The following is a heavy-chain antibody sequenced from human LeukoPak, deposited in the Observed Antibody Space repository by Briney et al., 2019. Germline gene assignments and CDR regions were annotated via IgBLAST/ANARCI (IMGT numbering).Heavy chain of an antibody. D-gene: IGHD6-19*01. CDR2: INHSGST. CDR1: GGSFSGYY. Sequence: PSETLSLTCAVYGGSFSGYYWSWIRQPPGKGLEWIGEINHSGSTNYNPSLKSRATISVDTSKNQFSLKLSSVTAADTAVYYCAVTISSGWSFDYWGQGTLVTVSS. J-gene: IGHJ4*02. CDR3: AVTISSGWSFDY. V-gene: IGHV4-34*01.